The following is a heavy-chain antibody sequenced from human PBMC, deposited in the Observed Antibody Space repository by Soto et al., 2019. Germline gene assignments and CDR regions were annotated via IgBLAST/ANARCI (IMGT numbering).Heavy chain of an antibody. CDR2: ISSSTSHT. Sequence: PGGSLRLSCAVSGFTFSDYYMTWIRQAPGKGLEWVSYISSSTSHTNYADSVKGRFTISRDNAKNSLYLQMNSLRAEDTALYYCAKSMGGTANGMDVWGQGTTVTVSS. D-gene: IGHD2-15*01. CDR3: AKSMGGTANGMDV. V-gene: IGHV3-11*03. CDR1: GFTFSDYY. J-gene: IGHJ6*02.